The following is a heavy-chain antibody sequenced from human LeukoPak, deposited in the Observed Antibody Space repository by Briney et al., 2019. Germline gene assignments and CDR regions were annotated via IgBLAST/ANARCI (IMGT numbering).Heavy chain of an antibody. Sequence: PGGSLRLSCAASGFTFSSYGMHWVRQAPGKGLEWVAVIWYDGSNKYYADSVKGRFTISRDNSKNTLYLQMNSLRAEDTAVYYCARVDSSSWYGAFDIWGQGTMVTVSS. D-gene: IGHD6-13*01. CDR3: ARVDSSSWYGAFDI. V-gene: IGHV3-33*01. CDR1: GFTFSSYG. J-gene: IGHJ3*02. CDR2: IWYDGSNK.